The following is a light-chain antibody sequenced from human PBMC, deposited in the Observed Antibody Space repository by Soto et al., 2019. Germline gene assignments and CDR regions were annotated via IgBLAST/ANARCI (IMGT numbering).Light chain of an antibody. CDR3: CSYTSTSTLV. CDR2: EVS. CDR1: SSDVGAYDY. Sequence: QSALTQPASMSGSPAQSITMSCTGTSSDVGAYDYISWYQQHPGKAPKLIIYEVSNRPSGVSNRFSGSKSGNTASLTISGLRAEDEADYYCCSYTSTSTLVFGGGTKVTVL. J-gene: IGLJ2*01. V-gene: IGLV2-14*01.